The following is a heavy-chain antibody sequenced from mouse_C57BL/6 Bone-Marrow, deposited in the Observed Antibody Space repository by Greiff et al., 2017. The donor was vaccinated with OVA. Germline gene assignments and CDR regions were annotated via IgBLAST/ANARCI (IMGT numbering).Heavy chain of an antibody. CDR3: AACYSNYVDY. D-gene: IGHD2-5*01. CDR2: IYPSDSET. CDR1: GYTFTSYW. J-gene: IGHJ2*01. Sequence: QVHVKQPGAELVRPGSSVKLSCKASGYTFTSYWMDWVKQRPGQGLEWIGNIYPSDSETHYNQKFKDKATLTVDKSSSTAYMQLSSLTSEDSAVYYCAACYSNYVDYWGQGTTLTVSS. V-gene: IGHV1-61*01.